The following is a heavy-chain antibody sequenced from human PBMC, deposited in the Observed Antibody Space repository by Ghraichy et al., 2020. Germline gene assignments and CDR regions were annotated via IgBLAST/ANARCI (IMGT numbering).Heavy chain of an antibody. CDR3: ARGGDGEAPGIGYY. Sequence: GGSLRLSCAASGFTFSNYWMHWVRQVAGKGLLWVSRINSDGSTTNYADSVKGRFTISRDNAKNTLYLQMNSLRAEDTATYYCARGGDGEAPGIGYYWGQRILVTVSS. CDR2: INSDGSTT. D-gene: IGHD6-13*01. CDR1: GFTFSNYW. J-gene: IGHJ4*02. V-gene: IGHV3-74*01.